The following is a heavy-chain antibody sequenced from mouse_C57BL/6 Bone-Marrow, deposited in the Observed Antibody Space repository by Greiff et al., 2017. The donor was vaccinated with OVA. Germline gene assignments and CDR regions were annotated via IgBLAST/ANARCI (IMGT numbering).Heavy chain of an antibody. CDR2: IWTGGGT. D-gene: IGHD1-1*01. CDR1: GFSLTSYA. CDR3: AREDYGSSYDYYAMDY. Sequence: VQGVESGPGLVAPSQSLSITCTVSGFSLTSYAISWVRQPPGKGLEWLGVIWTGGGTNYNSALKSRLSISKDNSKSQVFLKMNSLQTDDTARYYCAREDYGSSYDYYAMDYWGQGTSVTVSS. V-gene: IGHV2-9-1*01. J-gene: IGHJ4*01.